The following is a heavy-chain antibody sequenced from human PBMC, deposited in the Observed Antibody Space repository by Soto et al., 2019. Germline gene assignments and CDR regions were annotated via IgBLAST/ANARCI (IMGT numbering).Heavy chain of an antibody. CDR2: IYWDDDK. CDR3: AHNIHGQWLANDAFDI. V-gene: IGHV2-5*02. J-gene: IGHJ3*02. D-gene: IGHD6-19*01. Sequence: QITLKESGPTLVKPTQTLTLTCTFSGFSLSTSGVGVGWIRQPPGKALEWLALIYWDDDKRYSPSLKSRLTITKDTSKNQVVLTMTNMDPVDTATYYCAHNIHGQWLANDAFDIWGQGTMDTVSS. CDR1: GFSLSTSGVG.